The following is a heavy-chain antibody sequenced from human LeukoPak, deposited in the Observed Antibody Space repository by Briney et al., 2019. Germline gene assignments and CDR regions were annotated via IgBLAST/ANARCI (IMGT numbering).Heavy chain of an antibody. D-gene: IGHD3-10*01. CDR2: IYSNGNT. J-gene: IGHJ4*02. CDR1: GFIVSSKY. Sequence: GGSLRLSCAASGFIVSSKYMSWVRQAPGKGLEWVSGIYSNGNTYYADSVKGRFTISRDNSKNTLYLQMNSLRAEDTAVYYCAKDLVRVLLWFEFDYWGQGTLVTVSS. CDR3: AKDLVRVLLWFEFDY. V-gene: IGHV3-66*01.